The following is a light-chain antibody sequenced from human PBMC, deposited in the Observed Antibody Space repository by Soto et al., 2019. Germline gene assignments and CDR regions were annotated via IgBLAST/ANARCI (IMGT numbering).Light chain of an antibody. Sequence: DFQMTQSPSSLSASVGDRVTITCQTSQTIKTFLNWFQQKPGRAPQLLIFSASSLQSGVPARFSGRGSGTDFTLTITSVQPEDFATYYCQQSYITPPTFGQGTKVDIK. V-gene: IGKV1-39*01. CDR3: QQSYITPPT. CDR2: SAS. J-gene: IGKJ1*01. CDR1: QTIKTF.